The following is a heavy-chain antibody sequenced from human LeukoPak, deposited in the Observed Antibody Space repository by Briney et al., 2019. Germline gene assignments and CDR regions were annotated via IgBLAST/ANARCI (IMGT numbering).Heavy chain of an antibody. Sequence: GGSLRLSCAASGFSFSAYSMNWVRQAPGKGLEWVSLITSSSSYVYYADSVKGRFTISRDNAKNSLYLQMNSLRAEDTAVYYCARVVAGLSDAFDIWGQGAVVTVSP. J-gene: IGHJ3*02. D-gene: IGHD6-19*01. CDR3: ARVVAGLSDAFDI. V-gene: IGHV3-21*06. CDR1: GFSFSAYS. CDR2: ITSSSSYV.